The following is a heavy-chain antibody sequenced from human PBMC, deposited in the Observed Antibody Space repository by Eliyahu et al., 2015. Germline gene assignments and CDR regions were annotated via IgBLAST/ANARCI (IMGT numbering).Heavy chain of an antibody. J-gene: IGHJ6*03. Sequence: EVQLVESGGGLVQPGASLRLSCAASGFIFSNYWMSWVRQAPGKGLQWVANIKKDGSEKYYVDSVKGRFTISRDNAKNSLFLQMNSLRAEDTAVYYCATDLLSQGMDVWGKGTTVTVSS. CDR3: ATDLLSQGMDV. D-gene: IGHD2-15*01. CDR2: IKKDGSEK. CDR1: GFIFSNYW. V-gene: IGHV3-7*01.